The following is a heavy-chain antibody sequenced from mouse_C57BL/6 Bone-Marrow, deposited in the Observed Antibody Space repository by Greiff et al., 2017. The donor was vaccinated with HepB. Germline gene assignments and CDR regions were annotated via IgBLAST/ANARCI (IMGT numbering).Heavy chain of an antibody. Sequence: QVQLQQSGAELVKPGASVKISCKASGYAFSSYWMNWVKQRPGKGLEWIGQIYPGDGDTNYNGKFKGKATLTADKSSSTAYMQLSSLTSEDSAVYFCARSPNLYYFDYWGQGTTLTVSS. CDR3: ARSPNLYYFDY. D-gene: IGHD4-1*02. V-gene: IGHV1-80*01. CDR1: GYAFSSYW. J-gene: IGHJ2*01. CDR2: IYPGDGDT.